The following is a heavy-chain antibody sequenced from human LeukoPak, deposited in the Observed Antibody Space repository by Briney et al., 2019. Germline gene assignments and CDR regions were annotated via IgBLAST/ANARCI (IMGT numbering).Heavy chain of an antibody. Sequence: SETLSLTCNVSGVTISTYYWTWIRQPPGKGLEWIGYIYHSGSTYYNPSLKSRVTISVDRSKNQFSLKLSSVTAADTAVYYCARDLTGASPGSDAFDIWGQGTMVTVSS. D-gene: IGHD3-9*01. V-gene: IGHV4-59*12. CDR3: ARDLTGASPGSDAFDI. CDR2: IYHSGST. CDR1: GVTISTYY. J-gene: IGHJ3*02.